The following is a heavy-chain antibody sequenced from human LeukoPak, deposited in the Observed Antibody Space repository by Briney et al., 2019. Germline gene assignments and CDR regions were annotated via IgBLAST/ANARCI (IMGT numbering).Heavy chain of an antibody. J-gene: IGHJ2*01. Sequence: ASVKVSCKASGGTFRSYAISWVRQAPGQGLEWMGGIIAIFGTANYAQKFQGRVTITADESTSTAYMELSSLRSEDTAVYYCARGESGAPNWYFDLWGRGTLVTGSS. CDR1: GGTFRSYA. CDR2: IIAIFGTA. CDR3: ARGESGAPNWYFDL. D-gene: IGHD2/OR15-2a*01. V-gene: IGHV1-69*13.